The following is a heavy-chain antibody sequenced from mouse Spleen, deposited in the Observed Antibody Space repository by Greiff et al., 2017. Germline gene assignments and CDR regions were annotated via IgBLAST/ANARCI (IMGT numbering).Heavy chain of an antibody. J-gene: IGHJ2*01. D-gene: IGHD2-3*01. Sequence: QVQLQQPGAELVRPGSSVKLSCKASGYTFTSYWMHWVKQRPIQGLEWIGNIDPSDSETHYNQKFKDKATVTVDKSSSTAYMQLSSLTSEDSAVYYCARSGWLLTFDYWGQGTTLTVSS. CDR1: GYTFTSYW. V-gene: IGHV1-52*01. CDR3: ARSGWLLTFDY. CDR2: IDPSDSET.